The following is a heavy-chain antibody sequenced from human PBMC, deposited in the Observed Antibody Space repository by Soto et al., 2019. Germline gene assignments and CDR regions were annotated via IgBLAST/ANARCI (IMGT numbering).Heavy chain of an antibody. J-gene: IGHJ4*02. CDR3: AKPTVGVAAIDY. CDR1: GFTLNNYA. CDR2: ISFSGGST. D-gene: IGHD2-15*01. V-gene: IGHV3-23*01. Sequence: EVQLLESGGGLVQPGGSLRLSCAPSGFTLNNYAMSWVRQAPGKGLEWVSAISFSGGSTYYADSVKGRFTISRDNSTNTLYLQMNNLRAEDTAVYYCAKPTVGVAAIDYWGQGTLVTVSS.